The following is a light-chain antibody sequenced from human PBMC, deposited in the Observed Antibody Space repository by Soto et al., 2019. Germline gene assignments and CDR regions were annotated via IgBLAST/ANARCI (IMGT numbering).Light chain of an antibody. CDR1: SSDVGGYNY. V-gene: IGLV2-8*01. CDR2: EVS. Sequence: QSALTQPPSASGSPGQSVTISCTGTSSDVGGYNYVSWYQQHPGKAPKFIIYEVSKRPSGVPDRFSGSKSGNTASLTVSGLQAEDEADYYCSSYAGSNLDVFGTGTKVTVL. J-gene: IGLJ1*01. CDR3: SSYAGSNLDV.